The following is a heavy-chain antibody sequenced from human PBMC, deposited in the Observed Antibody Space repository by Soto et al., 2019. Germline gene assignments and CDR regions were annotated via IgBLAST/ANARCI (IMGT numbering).Heavy chain of an antibody. CDR1: GITFSNSA. J-gene: IGHJ5*01. CDR2: ISGRGGSA. CDR3: ASPVGSTSVWYSPWYDS. D-gene: IGHD6-19*01. V-gene: IGHV3-23*04. Sequence: EVQLVESGGGLVQPGGSLRLSCAASGITFSNSAMTWVRQAPGKGLEWVSTISGRGGSAYDADSVKGRFTISRGNSMNTLYQQMNSLRVEATVVFYCASPVGSTSVWYSPWYDSWGEGTLVTVSS.